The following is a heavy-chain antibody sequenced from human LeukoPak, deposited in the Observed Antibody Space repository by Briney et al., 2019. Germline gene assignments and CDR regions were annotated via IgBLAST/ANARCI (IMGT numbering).Heavy chain of an antibody. CDR1: GGSISSYY. D-gene: IGHD6-13*01. CDR2: IYYSGST. J-gene: IGHJ5*02. V-gene: IGHV4-59*08. CDR3: ARSLFRGSSSWKGWFDP. Sequence: SETLSLTCTVSGGSISSYYWSWIRQPPGKGLEWIGYIYYSGSTNYNPSLKSRVTISVDTSKNQFSLKLSSVTAADTAVYYCARSLFRGSSSWKGWFDPWGHGILVTVSS.